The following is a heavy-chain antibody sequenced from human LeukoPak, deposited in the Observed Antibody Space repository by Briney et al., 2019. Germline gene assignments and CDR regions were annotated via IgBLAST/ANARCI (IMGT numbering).Heavy chain of an antibody. J-gene: IGHJ4*02. D-gene: IGHD4-11*01. CDR1: GFTFSSYS. Sequence: GGSLRLSCAASGFTFSSYSMNWVRQAPGKGLEWVSSISSSSSYIYYADSVKGRFTISRDNAKNSLYLQMNSLRAEDTAVYYCARDLGGYSNYLFDYWGQGTLVTVSS. CDR2: ISSSSSYI. V-gene: IGHV3-21*01. CDR3: ARDLGGYSNYLFDY.